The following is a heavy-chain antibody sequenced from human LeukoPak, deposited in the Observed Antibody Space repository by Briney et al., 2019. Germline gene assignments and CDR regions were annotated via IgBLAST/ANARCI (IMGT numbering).Heavy chain of an antibody. D-gene: IGHD2-15*01. CDR1: GYTFTGHY. CDR2: ISPNSGGT. V-gene: IGHV1-2*02. Sequence: ASVKVSCKASGYTFTGHYIHWVRQAPGQGLEWMGWISPNSGGTSYAQNFQGRVTLTRDTSISTVYMELKRLRADDTALYYCARDGLVVIGGTRYYYGMDVWGQGTTVTVPS. J-gene: IGHJ6*02. CDR3: ARDGLVVIGGTRYYYGMDV.